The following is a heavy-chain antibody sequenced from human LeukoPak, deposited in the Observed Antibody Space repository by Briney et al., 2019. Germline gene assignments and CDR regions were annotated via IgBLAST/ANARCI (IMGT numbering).Heavy chain of an antibody. Sequence: GGSLRLSCAASGFTFSSYAMSWVRQAPGKGLEWVSAISGSGGSTYYADSVKGRFTISRDSSKNTLYLQMNSLRAEDTAVYYCAKDETSSSSPNAFDIWGQGTMVTVSS. V-gene: IGHV3-23*01. CDR1: GFTFSSYA. CDR2: ISGSGGST. D-gene: IGHD6-6*01. CDR3: AKDETSSSSPNAFDI. J-gene: IGHJ3*02.